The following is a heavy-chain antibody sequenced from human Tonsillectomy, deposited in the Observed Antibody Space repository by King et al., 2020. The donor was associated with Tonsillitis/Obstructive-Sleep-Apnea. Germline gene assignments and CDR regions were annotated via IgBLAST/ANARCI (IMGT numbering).Heavy chain of an antibody. CDR1: GFTVSSNY. Sequence: VQLVESGGGLIQPVGSLRLSCAASGFTVSSNYMSWVRQAPGKGLEWVSVIYSGGSTYYADSVKGRFTISRDNSKNTLYLQMNSLRAEDTAVYYCARDNVGYYYMDVWGKGTTVTVSS. CDR3: ARDNVGYYYMDV. CDR2: IYSGGST. J-gene: IGHJ6*03. V-gene: IGHV3-53*01. D-gene: IGHD2-15*01.